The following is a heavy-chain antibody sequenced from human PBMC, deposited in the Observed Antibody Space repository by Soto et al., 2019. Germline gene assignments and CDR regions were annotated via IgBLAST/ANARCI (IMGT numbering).Heavy chain of an antibody. CDR2: VDPEDGET. CDR3: ATGVDFWSRYTYYFDY. Sequence: ASVKVSCKVSGDTLTELSMHWVRQAPGKGLEWRGGVDPEDGETIYAQKFQGRVTMTEDTSTDTAYMELSSLRSEDTSVYYCATGVDFWSRYTYYFDYWGQGTLVTGSS. D-gene: IGHD3-3*01. V-gene: IGHV1-24*01. CDR1: GDTLTELS. J-gene: IGHJ4*02.